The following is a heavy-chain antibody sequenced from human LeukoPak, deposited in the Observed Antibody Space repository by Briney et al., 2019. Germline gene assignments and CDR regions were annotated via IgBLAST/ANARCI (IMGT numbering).Heavy chain of an antibody. V-gene: IGHV3-33*01. J-gene: IGHJ4*02. Sequence: PGRSLRLSCVTSGLTFRTYGMHWVRQAPGKGLEWVAVIWYDGSNKRYGDSVKGRFTISRDNSKNTLYLQMDSLRAEDSAVYYCATGPRYYDIPPPEYWGQGTLVTVSS. D-gene: IGHD3-9*01. CDR3: ATGPRYYDIPPPEY. CDR1: GLTFRTYG. CDR2: IWYDGSNK.